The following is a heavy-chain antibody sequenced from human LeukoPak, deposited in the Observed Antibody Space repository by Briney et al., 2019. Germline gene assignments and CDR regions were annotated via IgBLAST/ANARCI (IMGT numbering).Heavy chain of an antibody. Sequence: PGGSLRLSCAASGFTFSSYSMNWVRQAPGKGLEWVSSISSSSSYIYYADSVKGRFTISRDNAKNSLYLQMNSLRAEDTAVYYCAKEGPYDILTGYYKAFDYWGQGTLVTVSS. V-gene: IGHV3-21*04. CDR3: AKEGPYDILTGYYKAFDY. D-gene: IGHD3-9*01. CDR2: ISSSSSYI. J-gene: IGHJ4*02. CDR1: GFTFSSYS.